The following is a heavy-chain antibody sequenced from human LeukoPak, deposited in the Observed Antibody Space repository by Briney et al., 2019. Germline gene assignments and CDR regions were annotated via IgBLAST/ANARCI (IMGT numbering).Heavy chain of an antibody. Sequence: GGSLRLSCAASGFTFSSYSMNWVRQAPGKGLEWVSYISSSSSTIYYADSVKGRFTISRDNAKNSLYLQMNSLGAEDTAVYYCAREEDYYMDVWGKGTTVTVSS. CDR3: AREEDYYMDV. V-gene: IGHV3-48*01. CDR1: GFTFSSYS. J-gene: IGHJ6*03. CDR2: ISSSSSTI.